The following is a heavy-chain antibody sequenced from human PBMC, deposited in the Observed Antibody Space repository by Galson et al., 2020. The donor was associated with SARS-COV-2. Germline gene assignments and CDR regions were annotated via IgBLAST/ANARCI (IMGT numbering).Heavy chain of an antibody. CDR3: ARGTMARGANPDY. CDR1: GYTFTNSG. V-gene: IGHV1-18*01. Sequence: ASVKVSCKASGYTFTNSGINWVRQAPGQGLEWMGWISPKNGNTNYARNFRARLTMTTDTSTSTAYMELRSLQSDDTAIYYCARGTMARGANPDYWGQGTLVTVSS. D-gene: IGHD3-10*01. J-gene: IGHJ4*02. CDR2: ISPKNGNT.